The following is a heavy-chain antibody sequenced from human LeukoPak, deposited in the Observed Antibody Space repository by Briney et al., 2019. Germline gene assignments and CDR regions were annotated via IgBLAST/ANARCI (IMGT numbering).Heavy chain of an antibody. Sequence: GGSLRLSCAASGFTFRSYWMDWVRQAPGKGLEWIAFIRSSHHGATREYAASAKGRFIISRDDSKNIAYLQMDSLKTEDTGVYFCTRDRGGRWFGELLGFDNWGQGTLLTVSS. J-gene: IGHJ4*02. CDR3: TRDRGGRWFGELLGFDN. CDR2: IRSSHHGATR. V-gene: IGHV3-49*02. D-gene: IGHD3-10*01. CDR1: GFTFRSYW.